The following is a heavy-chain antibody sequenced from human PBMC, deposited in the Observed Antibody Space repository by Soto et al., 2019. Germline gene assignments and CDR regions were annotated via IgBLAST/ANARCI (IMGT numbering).Heavy chain of an antibody. D-gene: IGHD5-12*01. CDR1: EFTFSIFD. Sequence: EVHLLESGGGLVQPGGSLRLSCAASEFTFSIFDMSWVRQAPGKGLEWVSMISDSGDRTYYAGSVRGRFTMSRDNSKKTVYLQKDRPRAEEPAVYYCIKGGWLDYWGQGTLVTVSS. CDR3: IKGGWLDY. CDR2: ISDSGDRT. J-gene: IGHJ4*02. V-gene: IGHV3-23*01.